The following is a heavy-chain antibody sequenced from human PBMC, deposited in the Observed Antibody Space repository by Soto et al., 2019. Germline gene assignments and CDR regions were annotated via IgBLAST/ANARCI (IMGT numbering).Heavy chain of an antibody. D-gene: IGHD2-8*01. V-gene: IGHV4-30-2*05. CDR3: VRLIGNSWLDS. J-gene: IGHJ5*01. Sequence: SQTLSLTCAVSGGSISSGGYSWSWIRQPPGKGLEWIGYIYHSGSTYYNPSLKSRITINPDISNNQVSLHLNSVTPDDTAVYYCVRLIGNSWLDSWGQGTLVTVSS. CDR1: GGSISSGGYS. CDR2: IYHSGST.